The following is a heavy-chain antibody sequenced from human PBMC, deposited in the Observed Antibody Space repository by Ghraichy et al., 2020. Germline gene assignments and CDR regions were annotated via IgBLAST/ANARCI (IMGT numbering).Heavy chain of an antibody. D-gene: IGHD3-10*01. CDR2: IYYSGST. CDR1: GGSISGYY. J-gene: IGHJ6*03. V-gene: IGHV4-59*01. Sequence: ETLSLTCTVSGGSISGYYWTWIRQPPGKGLEYIGYIYYSGSTDYNPSLKSRVTMSVDTSKNQFSLKVSSVTAADTAVYYCARVFTMVRGVIPYYYMDVWGKGTTVTVSS. CDR3: ARVFTMVRGVIPYYYMDV.